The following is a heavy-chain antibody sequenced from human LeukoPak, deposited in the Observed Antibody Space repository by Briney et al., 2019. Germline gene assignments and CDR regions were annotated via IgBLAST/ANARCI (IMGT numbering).Heavy chain of an antibody. D-gene: IGHD3-16*02. CDR3: ARGPLVRLPSSFDP. J-gene: IGHJ5*02. Sequence: ASVKVSCKASGYTFTSYDINWVRQATGQRLEWMGWMNPNSGNTGSAQRFQGRITMTRDTSISTAYMELSSLRFEDTAVYYCARGPLVRLPSSFDPWGQGTLVTVSS. CDR1: GYTFTSYD. V-gene: IGHV1-8*01. CDR2: MNPNSGNT.